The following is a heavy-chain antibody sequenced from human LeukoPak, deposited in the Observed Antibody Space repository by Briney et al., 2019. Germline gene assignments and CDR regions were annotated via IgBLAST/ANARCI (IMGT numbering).Heavy chain of an antibody. CDR3: ARASYYYDSSGYPGYYFDY. V-gene: IGHV1-2*02. D-gene: IGHD3-22*01. Sequence: ASVKVSCKASGYTFTVYYIHWVRQAPGQGLEWMGWINPDSGGTNYAQKFRGRFTMTTDTSITTAYMELSRLRSDDTAVYYCARASYYYDSSGYPGYYFDYWGQGTLVTVSS. CDR2: INPDSGGT. CDR1: GYTFTVYY. J-gene: IGHJ4*02.